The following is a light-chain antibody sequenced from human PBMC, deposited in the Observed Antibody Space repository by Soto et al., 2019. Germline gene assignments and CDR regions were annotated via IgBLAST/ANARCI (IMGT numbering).Light chain of an antibody. CDR1: QGISSY. CDR2: AAS. Sequence: DIQLTQSPSFLSASVGARATITCRASQGISSYLAWYQQKPGKAPKLLIYAASTLQSGVPSRFSGSGSGTEFSLTSSSLQPEDFATYSCQEVNSYPFAFGPGTKVDIK. V-gene: IGKV1-9*01. J-gene: IGKJ3*01. CDR3: QEVNSYPFA.